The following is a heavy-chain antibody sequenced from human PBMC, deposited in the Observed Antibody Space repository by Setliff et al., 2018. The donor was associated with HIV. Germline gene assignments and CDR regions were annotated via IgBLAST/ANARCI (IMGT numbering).Heavy chain of an antibody. CDR2: IYHSGTI. J-gene: IGHJ5*02. D-gene: IGHD3-22*01. CDR1: GGSISSGGYS. CDR3: ARVAYDFSTIYYYENWFDP. Sequence: PSETLSLTCAVSGGSISSGGYSWSWIRQPPGKGLEWIGYIYHSGTIYYNPSLKSRLIISVDMSKTQFSLNLNSVTAADTAVYFCARVAYDFSTIYYYENWFDPWGQGILVTVSS. V-gene: IGHV4-30-2*05.